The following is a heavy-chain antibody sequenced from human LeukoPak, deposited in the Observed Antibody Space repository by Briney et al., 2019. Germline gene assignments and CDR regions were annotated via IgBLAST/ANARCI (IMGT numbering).Heavy chain of an antibody. D-gene: IGHD6-19*01. J-gene: IGHJ5*02. CDR1: GFTFSSYA. CDR2: ISGSGGST. V-gene: IGHV3-23*01. CDR3: ASSGWYSTPNWFDP. Sequence: GGSLRLSCAASGFTFSSYAMSWVRQAPGKGLEWVSAISGSGGSTYYADSVKGRFTISRDNSKNTLYLQMNSLRAEDTAMYYCASSGWYSTPNWFDPWGQGTLVIVSS.